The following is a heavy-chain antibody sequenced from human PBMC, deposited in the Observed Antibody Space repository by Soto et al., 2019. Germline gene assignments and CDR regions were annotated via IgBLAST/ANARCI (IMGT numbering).Heavy chain of an antibody. V-gene: IGHV3-30-3*01. D-gene: IGHD3-10*01. Sequence: QVQLVESGGGVVQPGRSLRLSCAASGFTFSSYAMHWVRQAPGKGLEWVAVISYDGSNKYDADSVKGRFTMSRDNSKDILYLQMNSLSAEDTAVYYCARPVYGSGSYYPLDNWGQGTLVTVSS. J-gene: IGHJ4*02. CDR1: GFTFSSYA. CDR2: ISYDGSNK. CDR3: ARPVYGSGSYYPLDN.